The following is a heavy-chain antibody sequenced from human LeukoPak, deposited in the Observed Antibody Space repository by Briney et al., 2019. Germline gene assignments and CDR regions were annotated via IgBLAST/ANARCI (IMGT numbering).Heavy chain of an antibody. D-gene: IGHD6-19*01. CDR2: IYPGDSDT. CDR1: GYNFTIYW. J-gene: IGHJ1*01. V-gene: IGHV5-51*01. Sequence: GEALKISCKGSGYNFTIYWIGWARQMPGKVLELMGVIYPGDSDTRYSPSFQGQVTISVDTSNSTAYVQWSSLKVSDNAMYYCARRDYTSGRTYFHHWGQGTLVTVSS. CDR3: ARRDYTSGRTYFHH.